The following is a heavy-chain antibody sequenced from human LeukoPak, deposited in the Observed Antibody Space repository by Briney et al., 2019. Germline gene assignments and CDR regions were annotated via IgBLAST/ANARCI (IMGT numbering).Heavy chain of an antibody. D-gene: IGHD2-15*01. J-gene: IGHJ4*02. CDR1: GFTLSHYY. Sequence: PGGSLRLSCAASGFTLSHYYMTWIRQAPGKGLEWLSCISSSGDTIYYADSVKGRFTLSRDNAENSLYLQMNCLRAEDTAVYYCAKDGPTRGVVGNFDYWGQGTLVTVSS. V-gene: IGHV3-11*01. CDR2: ISSSGDTI. CDR3: AKDGPTRGVVGNFDY.